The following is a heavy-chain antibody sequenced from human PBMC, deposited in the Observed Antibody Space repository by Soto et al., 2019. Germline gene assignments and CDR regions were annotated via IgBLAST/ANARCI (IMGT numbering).Heavy chain of an antibody. Sequence: GGSLRLSCAASGFTFSSYGMHWVRQAPGKGLEWVAVIWYDGSNKYYADSVKGRFTISRDNSKNTLYLQMNSLRAEDTAVYYCARVGYYGSGSYYDLDAFDIWGQGTMVTVSS. D-gene: IGHD3-10*01. V-gene: IGHV3-33*01. CDR1: GFTFSSYG. CDR2: IWYDGSNK. J-gene: IGHJ3*02. CDR3: ARVGYYGSGSYYDLDAFDI.